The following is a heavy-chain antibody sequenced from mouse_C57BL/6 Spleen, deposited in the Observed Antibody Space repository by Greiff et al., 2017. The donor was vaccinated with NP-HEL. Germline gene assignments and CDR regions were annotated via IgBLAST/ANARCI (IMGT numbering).Heavy chain of an antibody. Sequence: QVQLQQPGTELVKPGASVKLSCKASGYTFTSYWMHWVKQRPGQGLEWIGNINPSNGGTNYNEKCKSKATLTVDKSTSTAYMQLSSLKSEDSAVYSCASVVTTYYAMDYWGQGTSVTVSS. CDR3: ASVVTTYYAMDY. CDR2: INPSNGGT. V-gene: IGHV1-53*01. D-gene: IGHD2-3*01. CDR1: GYTFTSYW. J-gene: IGHJ4*01.